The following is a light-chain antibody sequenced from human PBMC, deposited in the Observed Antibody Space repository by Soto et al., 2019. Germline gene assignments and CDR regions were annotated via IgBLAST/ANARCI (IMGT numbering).Light chain of an antibody. J-gene: IGKJ1*01. CDR2: GAS. CDR1: QSVSNN. V-gene: IGKV3-15*01. CDR3: QQYNNWWT. Sequence: EVVMTQSPATLSVSPGERATLSCRASQSVSNNLAWYQQKPGQAPRLLIYGASTRATGIPARFSGSGSGTDFTLTISSLQSEDYAVYYRQQYNNWWTFGQGTKVEIK.